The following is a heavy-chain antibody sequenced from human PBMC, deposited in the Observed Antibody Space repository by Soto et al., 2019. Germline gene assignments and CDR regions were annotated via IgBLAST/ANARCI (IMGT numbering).Heavy chain of an antibody. D-gene: IGHD1-1*01. J-gene: IGHJ5*02. CDR2: IYATGTT. V-gene: IGHV4-4*07. Sequence: SETLSLTCXVSGASISGFYWSWIRKSAGKGLEWIGRIYATGTTDYNPSLKSRVMMSVDTSKKQFSLKLRSVTAADTAVYYCVRDGTKTLRDWFDPWGQGISVTVSS. CDR1: GASISGFY. CDR3: VRDGTKTLRDWFDP.